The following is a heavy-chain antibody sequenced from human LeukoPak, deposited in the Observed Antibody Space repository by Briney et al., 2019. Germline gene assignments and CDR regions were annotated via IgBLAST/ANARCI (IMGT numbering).Heavy chain of an antibody. V-gene: IGHV4-34*01. CDR2: INHSGIT. J-gene: IGHJ4*02. CDR1: GGSFIDYS. D-gene: IGHD3-10*01. CDR3: ARHRATGITMVRGVPSPVDY. Sequence: SETLSLTCSVYGGSFIDYSWSWIRQPPGKGLEWIGEINHSGITNYNPSLESRVTMSVDTSKNQFSLKLSSVTAADTAVYYCARHRATGITMVRGVPSPVDYWGQGTLVTVSS.